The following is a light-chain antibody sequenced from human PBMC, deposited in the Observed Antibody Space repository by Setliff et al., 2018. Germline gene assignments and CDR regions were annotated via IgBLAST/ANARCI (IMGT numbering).Light chain of an antibody. CDR1: GSDVGGYNY. J-gene: IGLJ1*01. CDR3: SSYAGSNNYV. CDR2: EVS. Sequence: QSALTQPPSASGSPGQSVTIFCTGTGSDVGGYNYVSWYQQHPGKAPKLMIYEVSKRPSGVPDRFSGSKSGNTASLTVSGLQAEDEADYYCSSYAGSNNYVFGTGTKATVL. V-gene: IGLV2-8*01.